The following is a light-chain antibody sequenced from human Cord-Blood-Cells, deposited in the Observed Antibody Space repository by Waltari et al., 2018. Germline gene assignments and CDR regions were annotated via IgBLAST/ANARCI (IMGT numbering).Light chain of an antibody. Sequence: QSALTQPASVSGSPGQSINISCTGHSSDVDGYNYVYWYPQHPGKAPKLMIYEVSNRPSGVSNRFSGSKSGNTASLTISVLQAEDEADYYCSSYTGSSTLVFGAGTKVTVL. V-gene: IGLV2-14*01. CDR3: SSYTGSSTLV. CDR2: EVS. CDR1: SSDVDGYNY. J-gene: IGLJ1*01.